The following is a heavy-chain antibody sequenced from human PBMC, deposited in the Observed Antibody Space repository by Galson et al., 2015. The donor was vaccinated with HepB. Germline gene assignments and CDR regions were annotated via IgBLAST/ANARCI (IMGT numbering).Heavy chain of an antibody. CDR2: ISGSGGST. Sequence: SLRLSCAASGFTFSSYAMSWVRQAPGKGLEWVSAISGSGGSTYYADSVKGRFTISRDNSKNTLYLQMNSLRAEDTAVYYCAKDIPSGYYDSSGSGSFDYWGQGTLVTVSS. V-gene: IGHV3-23*01. D-gene: IGHD3-22*01. CDR1: GFTFSSYA. CDR3: AKDIPSGYYDSSGSGSFDY. J-gene: IGHJ4*02.